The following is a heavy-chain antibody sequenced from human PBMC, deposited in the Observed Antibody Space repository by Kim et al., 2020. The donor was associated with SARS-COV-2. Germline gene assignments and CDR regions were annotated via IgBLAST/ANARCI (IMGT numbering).Heavy chain of an antibody. CDR2: INHSGST. Sequence: SETLSLTCAIYGGSFSGYYWSCIRQPPGKGLEWIGEINHSGSTNYNPSLKSRVTISVDTSKNQFSLKLSSVTAADTAVYYCARGDYDSSGYYSDYWGQGTLVTVSS. CDR1: GGSFSGYY. CDR3: ARGDYDSSGYYSDY. J-gene: IGHJ4*02. D-gene: IGHD3-22*01. V-gene: IGHV4-34*01.